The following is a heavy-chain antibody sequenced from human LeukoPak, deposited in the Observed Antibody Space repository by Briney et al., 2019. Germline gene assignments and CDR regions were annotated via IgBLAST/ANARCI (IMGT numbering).Heavy chain of an antibody. Sequence: SETLSLTCTVSGGSISSYYWSWIRQPPGKGLEWIGYIYYSGSTNYNPSLKSRVTISVDTSKNQFSLKLSSVTAADTAVYYCARESTLSSSPQYFDYWGQGTLVTVSS. CDR3: ARESTLSSSPQYFDY. CDR1: GGSISSYY. D-gene: IGHD6-6*01. J-gene: IGHJ4*02. CDR2: IYYSGST. V-gene: IGHV4-59*01.